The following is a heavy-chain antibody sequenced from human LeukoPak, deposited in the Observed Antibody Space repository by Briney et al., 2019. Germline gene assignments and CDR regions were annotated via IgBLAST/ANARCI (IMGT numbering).Heavy chain of an antibody. CDR2: ISAYNGNT. CDR3: AISGWYLPSGY. CDR1: GYTFTSYG. J-gene: IGHJ4*02. D-gene: IGHD6-19*01. V-gene: IGHV1-18*01. Sequence: ASVKVSCKASGYTFTSYGISWVRQAPGQGIEWMGWISAYNGNTNYAQKLQGRVTMTTDTSTSTAYMELRSLRSEDTAVYYCAISGWYLPSGYWGQGTLVTVSS.